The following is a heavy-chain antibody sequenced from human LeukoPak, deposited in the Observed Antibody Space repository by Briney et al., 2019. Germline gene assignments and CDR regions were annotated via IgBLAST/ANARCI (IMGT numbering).Heavy chain of an antibody. D-gene: IGHD3-16*01. J-gene: IGHJ4*02. CDR2: IYYSGST. CDR3: ARDLSYVFDY. CDR1: GGSISSYY. V-gene: IGHV4-59*01. Sequence: SETLSLTCTVSGGSISSYYWSWIRQPPGKGLEWIGFIYYSGSTNYNPSLKSRVTISVDTSKNQFSLKLSSVTAADTAVYYCARDLSYVFDYWGQGTLVTVSS.